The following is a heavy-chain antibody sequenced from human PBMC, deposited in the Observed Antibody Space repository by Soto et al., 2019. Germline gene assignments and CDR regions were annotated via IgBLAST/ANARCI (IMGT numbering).Heavy chain of an antibody. CDR1: GFTFSSYG. Sequence: GGSLRLSCAASGFTFSSYGMHWVRQAPGKGLEWVAVIWYDGSNKYYADSVKGRFTISRDNSKNTLYLQMNSLRAEDTAVYYCARDPHYPGYYYYYYMDVWGKGTTVTVSS. V-gene: IGHV3-33*01. D-gene: IGHD1-26*01. CDR2: IWYDGSNK. CDR3: ARDPHYPGYYYYYYMDV. J-gene: IGHJ6*03.